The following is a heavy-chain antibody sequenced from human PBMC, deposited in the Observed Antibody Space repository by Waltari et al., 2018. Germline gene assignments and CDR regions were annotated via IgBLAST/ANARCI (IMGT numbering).Heavy chain of an antibody. V-gene: IGHV3-9*01. J-gene: IGHJ4*02. Sequence: EVQLVESGRGLVQPCRALRLSCVGSGFRFADSVLHWVRQVPGKGMECVSGINWNSGNIGYADSVKGRFTISRDNAKNSLYLQINSVRTEDTALYYCASDAFGNSIGGVFDYWGQGTLVNVSS. D-gene: IGHD3-3*01. CDR2: INWNSGNI. CDR1: GFRFADSV. CDR3: ASDAFGNSIGGVFDY.